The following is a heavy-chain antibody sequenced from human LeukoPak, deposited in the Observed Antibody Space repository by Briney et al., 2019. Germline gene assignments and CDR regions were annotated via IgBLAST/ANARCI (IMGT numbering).Heavy chain of an antibody. Sequence: GASVKVSCKVSGYTLTELSMHWVRQAPGKGLEWMGGFDPEDGETIYAQKFQGRVTMTEDTSTDTAYMELSSLRPEDTAVYYCATASNYYDSSGPAFDIWGQGTMVTVSS. J-gene: IGHJ3*02. CDR1: GYTLTELS. CDR2: FDPEDGET. D-gene: IGHD3-22*01. CDR3: ATASNYYDSSGPAFDI. V-gene: IGHV1-24*01.